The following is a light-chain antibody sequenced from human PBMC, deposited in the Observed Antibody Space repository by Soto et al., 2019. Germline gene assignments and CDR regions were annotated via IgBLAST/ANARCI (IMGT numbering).Light chain of an antibody. V-gene: IGLV2-8*01. J-gene: IGLJ1*01. Sequence: HSALTQPPSASGSPGQSGTISCTGTSSDVGVYNYVSWYPQHPGKAPKLMIHEVSKRPSGVPDRFSGSTSGNTASLTVSGLQAEDEAYYYCSSYAGSNKLGVFGTGTKLTVL. CDR3: SSYAGSNKLGV. CDR1: SSDVGVYNY. CDR2: EVS.